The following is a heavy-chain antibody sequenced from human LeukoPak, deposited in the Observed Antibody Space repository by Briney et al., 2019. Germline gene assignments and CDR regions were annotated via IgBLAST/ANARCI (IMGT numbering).Heavy chain of an antibody. Sequence: GASVKVSCKASGYTFTSYGISWVRQAPGQGLEWMGWISAYNGNTNYAQKLQGRVTMTTDTSTSTAYMELRSLRSDDTAIYYCARLDLRSSSDYYYYMDVWGKGTTVTVSS. CDR2: ISAYNGNT. D-gene: IGHD6-6*01. CDR3: ARLDLRSSSDYYYYMDV. J-gene: IGHJ6*03. CDR1: GYTFTSYG. V-gene: IGHV1-18*01.